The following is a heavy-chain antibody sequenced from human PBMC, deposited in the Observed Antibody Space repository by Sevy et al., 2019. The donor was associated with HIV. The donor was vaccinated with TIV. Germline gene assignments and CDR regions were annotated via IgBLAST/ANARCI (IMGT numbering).Heavy chain of an antibody. CDR2: INESGIT. CDR3: ARSPPVVVVPGAPSWFDP. J-gene: IGHJ5*02. Sequence: SETLSLTCAVHDASFSGYYWNWIRQLPGKGLEWIGEINESGITYYNPSLKSRVTISVDTSKKQFSLKLNSVTAVDSAVYFCARSPPVVVVPGAPSWFDPWGQGTLVTVSS. D-gene: IGHD2-2*01. CDR1: DASFSGYY. V-gene: IGHV4-34*01.